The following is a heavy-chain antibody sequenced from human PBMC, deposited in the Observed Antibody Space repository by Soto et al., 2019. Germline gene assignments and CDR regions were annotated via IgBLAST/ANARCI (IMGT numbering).Heavy chain of an antibody. J-gene: IGHJ6*02. V-gene: IGHV1-46*01. Sequence: ASVKVSCKPSGYSFSNFYVHWVRQAPGQGLEWMGIIDPSSGTTSYTQKFQERVTMTRDTSMSTVYMELSRLRSEDTAVYYCARGAVVVPNGLIAGMDVWGLGTTDTVSS. CDR1: GYSFSNFY. D-gene: IGHD2-15*01. CDR3: ARGAVVVPNGLIAGMDV. CDR2: IDPSSGTT.